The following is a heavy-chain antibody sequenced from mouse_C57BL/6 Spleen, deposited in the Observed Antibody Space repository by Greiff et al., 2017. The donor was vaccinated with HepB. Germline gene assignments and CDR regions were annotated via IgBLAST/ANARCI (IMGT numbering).Heavy chain of an antibody. J-gene: IGHJ1*03. CDR2: ISDGGSYT. CDR1: GFTFSSYA. Sequence: EVKLVESGGGLVKPGGSLKLSCAASGFTFSSYAMSWVRQTPEKRLEWVATISDGGSYTYYPDNVKGRFTISRDNAKNNLYLQMSHLKSEDTAMYYCARERSTMVTYWYFDGWGTGTTVTVSS. V-gene: IGHV5-4*01. D-gene: IGHD2-2*01. CDR3: ARERSTMVTYWYFDG.